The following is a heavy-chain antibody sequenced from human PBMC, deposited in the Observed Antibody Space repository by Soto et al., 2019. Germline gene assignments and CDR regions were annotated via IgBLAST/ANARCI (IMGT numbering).Heavy chain of an antibody. J-gene: IGHJ4*02. V-gene: IGHV4-39*01. CDR1: GGSISSSSYY. Sequence: SETLSLTCTVSGGSISSSSYYWGWIRQPPGKGLEWIGSIYYSGSTYYNPSLKSRVTISVDTSKNQFSLKLSSVTAADTAVYYCARQYSGYDSRRWRFDYWGQGTLVTVSS. CDR3: ARQYSGYDSRRWRFDY. D-gene: IGHD5-12*01. CDR2: IYYSGST.